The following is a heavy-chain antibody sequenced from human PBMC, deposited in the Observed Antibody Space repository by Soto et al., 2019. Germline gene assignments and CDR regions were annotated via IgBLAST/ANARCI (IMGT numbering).Heavy chain of an antibody. D-gene: IGHD3-3*01. CDR3: ARLGVIGESETIFGVDYYYGMDV. Sequence: LSLTCTVSGGSISSSSYYWGWIRHPPVKGLDWIGSIYYSGSTYYNPSLKSRVTISVDTSKNQFSLKLSSVTAADTAVYYCARLGVIGESETIFGVDYYYGMDVWGQGTTVTVSS. CDR1: GGSISSSSYY. V-gene: IGHV4-39*01. J-gene: IGHJ6*02. CDR2: IYYSGST.